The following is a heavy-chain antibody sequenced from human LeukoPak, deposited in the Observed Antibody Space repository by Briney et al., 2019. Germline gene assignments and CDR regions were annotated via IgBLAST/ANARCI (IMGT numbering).Heavy chain of an antibody. CDR3: ARDGGSTIFGVVIINPYYYYGMDV. V-gene: IGHV3-21*01. Sequence: GGSLRLSCAASGFTFSSYSMNWVRQAPGKGLEWVSSISGSSSYIYYADSVKGRFTISRDNAKNSLYLQMNSLRAEDTAVYYCARDGGSTIFGVVIINPYYYYGMDVWGQGTTVTVSS. CDR2: ISGSSSYI. CDR1: GFTFSSYS. D-gene: IGHD3-3*01. J-gene: IGHJ6*02.